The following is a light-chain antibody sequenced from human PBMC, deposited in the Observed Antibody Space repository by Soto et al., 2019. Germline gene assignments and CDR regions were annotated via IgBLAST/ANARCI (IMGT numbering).Light chain of an antibody. Sequence: DIQMTQSPSTLSASVGDRVTITCRASQNIDNCLAWYQHKPGKAPKVLIYKASTLESGVPSRFRGSESGTEFTLTTSSLQPDDFATYYCQHYNSYPRTFGQGTTAEIK. V-gene: IGKV1-5*03. CDR1: QNIDNC. CDR2: KAS. CDR3: QHYNSYPRT. J-gene: IGKJ2*01.